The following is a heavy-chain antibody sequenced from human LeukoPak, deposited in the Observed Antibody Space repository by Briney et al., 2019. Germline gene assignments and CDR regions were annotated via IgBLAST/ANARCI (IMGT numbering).Heavy chain of an antibody. CDR3: AREDSRGGYVWGSYRLGDGWEAFDI. V-gene: IGHV7-4-1*02. D-gene: IGHD3-16*02. J-gene: IGHJ3*02. CDR1: GYTFTSYA. Sequence: ASVKVSCKASGYTFTSYAMNWVRQAPGQGPEWMGWINTNTGNPTYAQGFTGRFVFSLDTSVSTAYLQISSLKAEDTAVYYCAREDSRGGYVWGSYRLGDGWEAFDIWGQGTMVTVSS. CDR2: INTNTGNP.